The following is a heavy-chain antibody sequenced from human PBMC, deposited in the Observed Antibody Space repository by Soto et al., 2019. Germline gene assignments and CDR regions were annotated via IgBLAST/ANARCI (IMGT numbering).Heavy chain of an antibody. Sequence: APGKGLEWVSAISGSGGSTYYADSVKGRFTISRGNSKNTLYLQMNSLRAEDTAVYYCANKRYIGHVTAYWGQRTFVLVTS. CDR3: ANKRYIGHVTAY. J-gene: IGHJ1*01. V-gene: IGHV3-23*01. CDR2: ISGSGGST. D-gene: IGHD1-26*01.